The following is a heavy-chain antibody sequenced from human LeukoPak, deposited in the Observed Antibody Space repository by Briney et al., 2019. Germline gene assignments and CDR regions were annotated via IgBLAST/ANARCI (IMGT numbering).Heavy chain of an antibody. V-gene: IGHV4-39*01. Sequence: TSETLSLTCTVSGGSISSSSYYWGWIRQPPGKGLEWIGRIYYSGSTYYNPSLKSRVTISVDTSKNQFSLKLSSVTAADTAVYYCAARGDYYDSSGYVGYWGQGTLVTVSS. CDR2: IYYSGST. CDR1: GGSISSSSYY. J-gene: IGHJ4*02. CDR3: AARGDYYDSSGYVGY. D-gene: IGHD3-22*01.